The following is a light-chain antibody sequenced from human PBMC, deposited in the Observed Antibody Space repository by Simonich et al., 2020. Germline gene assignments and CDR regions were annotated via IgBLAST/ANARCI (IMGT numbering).Light chain of an antibody. CDR2: WAS. J-gene: IGKJ5*01. Sequence: DIVMTQSPDSLAVSLGERATINCKSSQSVLYSSNNKNYLAWYQQKPGQPPKLLIYWASTRESGVHDRFSGSGSGTDFTLTISSLQAEDVAVYYCQQYYSTPITFGQGTRLEMK. CDR3: QQYYSTPIT. V-gene: IGKV4-1*01. CDR1: QSVLYSSNNKNY.